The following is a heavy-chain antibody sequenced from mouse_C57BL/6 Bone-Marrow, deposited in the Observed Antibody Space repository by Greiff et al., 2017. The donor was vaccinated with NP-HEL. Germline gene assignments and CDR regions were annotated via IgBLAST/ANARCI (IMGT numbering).Heavy chain of an antibody. CDR3: TLYDYEDYFDY. CDR2: IDPENGDT. D-gene: IGHD2-4*01. CDR1: GFNIKDDY. V-gene: IGHV14-4*01. J-gene: IGHJ2*01. Sequence: EVQLQQSGAELVRPGASVKLSCTASGFNIKDDYMHWVKQRPEQGLEWIGRIDPENGDTEYASKFQGKATITADTSSNTAYLQLSSLTSEDTAVYYCTLYDYEDYFDYWGQGTTLTVSS.